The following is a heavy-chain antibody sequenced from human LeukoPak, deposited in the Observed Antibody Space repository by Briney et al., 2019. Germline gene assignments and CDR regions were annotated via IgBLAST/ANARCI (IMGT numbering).Heavy chain of an antibody. CDR1: GFTFSSYA. J-gene: IGHJ3*01. CDR3: GSMIVVVITTDAFDV. V-gene: IGHV3-23*01. D-gene: IGHD3-22*01. CDR2: ISGSGGST. Sequence: GGSLRLSCAASGFTFSSYAMSWVRQAPGKGLEWVSAISGSGGSTYYADSVKGRFTISRDNSKNTLYLQMNSLRAEDTAVYYSGSMIVVVITTDAFDVGSQARMVTVSS.